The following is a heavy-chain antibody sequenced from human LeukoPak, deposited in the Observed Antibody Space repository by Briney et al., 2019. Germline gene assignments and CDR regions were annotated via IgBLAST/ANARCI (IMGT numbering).Heavy chain of an antibody. Sequence: GGSLRLSCAASGFTFDDYGMTWVRQAPGKGLEWVSGINWNGGNTGYADSVKGRFTISRDNAQNSLYLQMNSLRAEDTALYYCARVASNYDFDYWGQGTLVTVSS. CDR3: ARVASNYDFDY. V-gene: IGHV3-20*04. CDR1: GFTFDDYG. J-gene: IGHJ4*02. CDR2: INWNGGNT. D-gene: IGHD4-11*01.